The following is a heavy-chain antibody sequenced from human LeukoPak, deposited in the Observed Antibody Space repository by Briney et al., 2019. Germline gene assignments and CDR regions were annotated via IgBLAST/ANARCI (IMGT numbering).Heavy chain of an antibody. CDR1: GFTFSSYA. CDR2: ISYDGSNK. CDR3: ARDQKAAGSGWSLAFDY. Sequence: PGRSLRLSCAASGFTFSSYAMHLVRQAPGKGLEWVAVISYDGSNKYYADSVKGRFTISRDNSKNTLYLQMNSLRAEDTAVYYCARDQKAAGSGWSLAFDYWGQGTLVTVSS. D-gene: IGHD6-19*01. J-gene: IGHJ4*02. V-gene: IGHV3-30-3*01.